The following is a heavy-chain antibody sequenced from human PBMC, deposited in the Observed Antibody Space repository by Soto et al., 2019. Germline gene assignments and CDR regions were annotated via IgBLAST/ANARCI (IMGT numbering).Heavy chain of an antibody. CDR1: GGSFSGYY. D-gene: IGHD3-3*01. V-gene: IGHV4-34*01. J-gene: IGHJ6*02. CDR2: INHSGST. Sequence: PSETLSLTCAVYGGSFSGYYWSWIRQPPGKGLEWIGEINHSGSTNYNPSLKSRVTISVDTSKNQFSLKLSSVTAADTAVYYCARGHLKYYDFWSGYSTLYYYGMDVWGQGTTVTVSS. CDR3: ARGHLKYYDFWSGYSTLYYYGMDV.